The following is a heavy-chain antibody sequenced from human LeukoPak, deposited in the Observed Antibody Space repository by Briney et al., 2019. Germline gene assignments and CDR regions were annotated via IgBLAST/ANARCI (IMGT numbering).Heavy chain of an antibody. CDR1: GFTFSSYS. V-gene: IGHV3-21*01. CDR3: ARDRGYYYYMDV. CDR2: ISGSSSYI. J-gene: IGHJ6*03. Sequence: GGSLRLSCAASGFTFSSYSMNWVRQAPGKGLEWVSSISGSSSYIYYADSVKGRFTISRDNAKNSLYLQMNSLRAEDTAVYYCARDRGYYYYMDVWGKGTTVTVSS.